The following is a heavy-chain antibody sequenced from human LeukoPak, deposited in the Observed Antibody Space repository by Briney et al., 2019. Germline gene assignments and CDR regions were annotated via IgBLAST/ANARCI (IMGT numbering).Heavy chain of an antibody. J-gene: IGHJ4*02. D-gene: IGHD3-22*01. CDR2: IYYSGTT. V-gene: IGHV4-39*01. CDR3: ARYAYHSSGYYFDY. CDR1: GGSISSPNHD. Sequence: SETLSLTCSVSGGSISSPNHDWAWIRQPPGQGLEWIGSIYYSGTTYYNLSLKSRVTLSVDTSKNQFSLRLSSVTAADTAVYYCARYAYHSSGYYFDYWGRGTLVTVSS.